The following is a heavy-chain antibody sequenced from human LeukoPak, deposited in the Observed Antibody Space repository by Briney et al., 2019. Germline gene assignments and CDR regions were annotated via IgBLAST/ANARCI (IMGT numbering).Heavy chain of an antibody. CDR3: ASLSPTPFYFVY. V-gene: IGHV1-18*01. Sequence: ASVKVSCKASGYTFTSYGISWVRQAPGQGLEWMGECSAYNGNTNYAQTLPDGVTMTTDTSASTPFMQQGSLRSAATAVYYCASLSPTPFYFVYWGQGTLVPVS. CDR1: GYTFTSYG. CDR2: CSAYNGNT. J-gene: IGHJ4*02.